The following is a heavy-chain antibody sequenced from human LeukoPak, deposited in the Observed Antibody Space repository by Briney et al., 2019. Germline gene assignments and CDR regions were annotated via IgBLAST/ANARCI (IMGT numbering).Heavy chain of an antibody. CDR1: GGSISSGSYY. Sequence: TLSLTCTVSGGSISSGSYYWSWIRQPAGKGLEWLGRMYTSESTNYNPSLKSRVTISVDTSKNQFSLKLSSVTAADTAVYYCARDDSSGYYYPAFDIWGQGTMVTVSS. CDR2: MYTSEST. CDR3: ARDDSSGYYYPAFDI. V-gene: IGHV4-61*02. D-gene: IGHD3-22*01. J-gene: IGHJ3*02.